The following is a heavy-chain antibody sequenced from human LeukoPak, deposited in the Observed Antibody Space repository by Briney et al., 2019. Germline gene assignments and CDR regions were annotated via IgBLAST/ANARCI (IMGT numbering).Heavy chain of an antibody. CDR1: GFTFSSYG. CDR2: IWYGGSNK. V-gene: IGHV3-33*08. Sequence: GGSLRLSCAASGFTFSSYGMHWVRQAPGKGLEWVAVIWYGGSNKYYADSVKGRFTISRDNSKNTLYLQMNSLRAEDTAVYYCARELYCSGGTCYGPHYFDHWGQGTLVTVSS. J-gene: IGHJ4*02. D-gene: IGHD2-15*01. CDR3: ARELYCSGGTCYGPHYFDH.